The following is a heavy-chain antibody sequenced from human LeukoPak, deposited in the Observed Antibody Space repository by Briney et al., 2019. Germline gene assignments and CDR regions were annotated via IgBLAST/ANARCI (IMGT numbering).Heavy chain of an antibody. J-gene: IGHJ4*02. Sequence: SETLSLTRTVSGGSISSGDYYWTWLRQPPGKGLEWIGYIHHSGSTYNNPSLKSRVIISLDTSQNQFSLRLNSVTAADTAVYYCARVGIIRGVPDYWGQGTLVTVSS. CDR2: IHHSGST. V-gene: IGHV4-30-4*01. CDR1: GGSISSGDYY. CDR3: ARVGIIRGVPDY. D-gene: IGHD3-10*01.